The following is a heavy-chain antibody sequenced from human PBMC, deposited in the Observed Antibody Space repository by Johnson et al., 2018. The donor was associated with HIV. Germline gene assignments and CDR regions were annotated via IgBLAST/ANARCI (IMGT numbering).Heavy chain of an antibody. J-gene: IGHJ3*02. CDR1: GFTFSSYW. CDR2: IKQDGSEK. D-gene: IGHD5-24*01. CDR3: ARACRDGYTCDAFDI. Sequence: VQLVESGGGLVQPGGSLRLSCAASGFTFSSYWMSWVRQAPGTGLEWVANIKQDGSEKYYVDYVKGRFTISRDNAKNSLYLQMNSLRADDTAVYYCARACRDGYTCDAFDIWGQGTMVTVSS. V-gene: IGHV3-7*01.